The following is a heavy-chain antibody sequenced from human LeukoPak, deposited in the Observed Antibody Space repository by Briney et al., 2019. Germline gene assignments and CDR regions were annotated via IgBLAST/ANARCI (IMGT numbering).Heavy chain of an antibody. CDR3: ARGSDKLYDSSGYYLHYYYMDV. CDR1: GFTVSSNY. Sequence: PGGSLRLSCAASGFTVSSNYMSWVRQAPGKGLEWVTLISYDGSTNYYSDSVKGRFTLSRDNSKNTLYLQMNSLRAEETAVYYCARGSDKLYDSSGYYLHYYYMDVWGKGTTVSVSS. D-gene: IGHD3-22*01. CDR2: ISYDGSTN. J-gene: IGHJ6*03. V-gene: IGHV3-30*03.